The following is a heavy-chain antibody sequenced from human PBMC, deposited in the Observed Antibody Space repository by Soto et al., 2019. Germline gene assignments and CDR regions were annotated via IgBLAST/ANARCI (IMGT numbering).Heavy chain of an antibody. J-gene: IGHJ1*01. CDR2: IDGVGTGT. CDR1: GFTFTNYW. V-gene: IGHV3-74*01. CDR3: TTVFEC. Sequence: GGSLRLSCAASGFTFTNYWMHWVRQVPGKGLVWVSRIDGVGTGTSYSDSVRGRFTISRDNAENTLYLQMNSLRAEDTDVYDCTTVFECGGQGT. D-gene: IGHD3-3*01.